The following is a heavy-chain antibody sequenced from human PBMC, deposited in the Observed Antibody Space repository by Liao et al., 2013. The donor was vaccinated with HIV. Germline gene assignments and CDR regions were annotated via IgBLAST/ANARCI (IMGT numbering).Heavy chain of an antibody. CDR2: LYYSGST. CDR3: GRFFRGSFDI. CDR1: GGSIRGYY. Sequence: QVKVQQWGAGLLKPSETLSLTCAVYGGSIRGYYWSWIRQPPGKGLEWIGSLYYSGSTNYNPSLKSRVTMSVDTSKSQFSLKLSSVTAADTAVYYCGRFFRGSFDIWGQGKGSPSLQ. J-gene: IGHJ3*02. V-gene: IGHV4-59*10. D-gene: IGHD3-10*01.